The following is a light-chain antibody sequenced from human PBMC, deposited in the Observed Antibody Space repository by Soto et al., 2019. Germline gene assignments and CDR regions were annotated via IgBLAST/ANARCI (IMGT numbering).Light chain of an antibody. Sequence: EIVLTQSPGTQSLSPGERATLSCRASQSVSSNYLAWYQQKPGQAPRLLIHGASSRATDIPDRFSGSGSGTDFTLTISRLEPEDFAVYYCQQYGSSPYTFGQGSKLEIK. CDR2: GAS. CDR1: QSVSSNY. V-gene: IGKV3-20*01. CDR3: QQYGSSPYT. J-gene: IGKJ2*01.